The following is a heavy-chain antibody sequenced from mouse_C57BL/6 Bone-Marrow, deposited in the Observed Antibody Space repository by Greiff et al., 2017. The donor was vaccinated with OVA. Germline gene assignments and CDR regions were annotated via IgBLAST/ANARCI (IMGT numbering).Heavy chain of an antibody. Sequence: VQLQQSGPVLVKPGASVKMSCKASGYTFTDYYMNWVKQSHGKSLEWIGVINPYNGGTSYNQKFKGKATLTVDKSSSTAYMELNSLTSEDSAVYYCARYDGGDYYGSSCWGQGTTLTVSS. CDR2: INPYNGGT. J-gene: IGHJ2*01. D-gene: IGHD1-1*01. V-gene: IGHV1-19*01. CDR1: GYTFTDYY. CDR3: ARYDGGDYYGSSC.